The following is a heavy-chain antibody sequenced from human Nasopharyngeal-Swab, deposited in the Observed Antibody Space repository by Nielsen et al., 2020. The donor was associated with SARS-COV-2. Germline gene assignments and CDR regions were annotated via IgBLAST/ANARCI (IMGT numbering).Heavy chain of an antibody. CDR1: GYTFTSYY. J-gene: IGHJ6*02. CDR2: INPTDGST. V-gene: IGHV1-46*01. D-gene: IGHD1-7*01. CDR3: ARVLPVRITGTSGRDV. Sequence: ASVKVSCKASGYTFTSYYLHWVRQAPGQGLEWMGIINPTDGSTSYAQKFEGRVTMTRVTSTSTVYMELNSLRSEDTAVYYCARVLPVRITGTSGRDVWGQGTTVTVSS.